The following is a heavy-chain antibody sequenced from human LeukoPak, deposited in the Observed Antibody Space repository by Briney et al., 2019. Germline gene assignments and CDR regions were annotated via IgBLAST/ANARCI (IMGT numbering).Heavy chain of an antibody. D-gene: IGHD3-9*01. CDR3: ARGADWALGY. V-gene: IGHV3-21*01. Sequence: GGSRRLSCAASGFSFSNFNINWVRKAPGKGLEWVSSISSSSSFIYYADSVKGRFTISRDNAQNSLYLQINSLRAEDTAVYYCARGADWALGYWGQGTLVTVSS. CDR1: GFSFSNFN. CDR2: ISSSSSFI. J-gene: IGHJ4*02.